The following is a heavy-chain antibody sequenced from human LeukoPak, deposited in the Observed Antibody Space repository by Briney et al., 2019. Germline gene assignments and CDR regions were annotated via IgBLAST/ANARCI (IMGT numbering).Heavy chain of an antibody. D-gene: IGHD6-19*01. CDR1: GFTFRSYA. CDR2: LSGSGITT. Sequence: GGSLRLSCAASGFTFRSYAMNWVRQAPGKGLEWVSTLSGSGITTYYADSVTGRFTISRDNSKNTLYLQMNSLRAEDTAVYYCAKGIYSSGWSYFDYWGHGTLVTVSS. CDR3: AKGIYSSGWSYFDY. J-gene: IGHJ4*01. V-gene: IGHV3-23*01.